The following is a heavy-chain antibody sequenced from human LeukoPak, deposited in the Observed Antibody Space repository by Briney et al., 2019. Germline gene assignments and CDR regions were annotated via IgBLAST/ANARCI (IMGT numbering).Heavy chain of an antibody. CDR2: IYYSGST. CDR1: GGSISSYY. D-gene: IGHD2-15*01. J-gene: IGHJ5*02. CDR3: ARDADGVVAPNWFDP. Sequence: SETLSLTCTVSGGSISSYYWSWIRRPPGKGLEWIGYIYYSGSTNYNPSLKSRVTISVDTSKNQFSLKLGSVTAADTAVYYCARDADGVVAPNWFDPWGQGTLVTVSS. V-gene: IGHV4-59*12.